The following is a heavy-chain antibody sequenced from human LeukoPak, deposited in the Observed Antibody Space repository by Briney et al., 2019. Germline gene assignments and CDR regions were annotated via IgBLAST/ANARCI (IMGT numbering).Heavy chain of an antibody. J-gene: IGHJ6*02. CDR3: ARVNYVSPGPYYYYGMDV. CDR1: GGSFSSYY. CDR2: INHSGST. V-gene: IGHV4-34*01. Sequence: SETLSLTCAVYGGSFSSYYWSWIRQPPGKGLEWIGEINHSGSTNYNPSLKSRVTISVDTSKNQFSLKLSSVTAADTAVYYCARVNYVSPGPYYYYGMDVWGQGTTVTVSS. D-gene: IGHD4-11*01.